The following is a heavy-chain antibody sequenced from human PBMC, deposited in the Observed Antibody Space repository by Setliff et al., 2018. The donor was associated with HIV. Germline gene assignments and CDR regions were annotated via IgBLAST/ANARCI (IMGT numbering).Heavy chain of an antibody. V-gene: IGHV3-23*01. D-gene: IGHD3-3*01. Sequence: GGSLRLSCAASGFTFRSYAMSWVRQAPGKGLEWVSVMSGSGVSTHYVDSVKGRFTISRDNSKNTLYLQMNTLRAEDTAIYYCAKALWLLSHWGFDPWGQGTLVTVSS. J-gene: IGHJ5*02. CDR3: AKALWLLSHWGFDP. CDR2: MSGSGVST. CDR1: GFTFRSYA.